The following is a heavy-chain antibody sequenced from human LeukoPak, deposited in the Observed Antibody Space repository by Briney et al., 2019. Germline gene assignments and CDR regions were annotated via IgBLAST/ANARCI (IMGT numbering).Heavy chain of an antibody. D-gene: IGHD6-13*01. CDR3: ASLTVRRSSSWGKTNDY. V-gene: IGHV4-4*07. CDR1: GGSISSYY. Sequence: PSETLSLTCTVSGGSISSYYWSWIRQPAGKGLEWIGRIYTSGSTNYNPSLKSRVTMSVDTSKNQFSLKLSSVTAADTAVYYCASLTVRRSSSWGKTNDYWGQGTLVTVSS. CDR2: IYTSGST. J-gene: IGHJ4*02.